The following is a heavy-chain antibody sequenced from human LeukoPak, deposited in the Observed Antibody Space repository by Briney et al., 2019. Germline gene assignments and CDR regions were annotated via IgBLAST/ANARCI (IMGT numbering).Heavy chain of an antibody. J-gene: IGHJ4*02. Sequence: SVKVSCKASGGTFSSYAISWVRQAPGQGPEWMGRIIPIFGTANYAQKFQGRVTITTDESTSTAYMELSSLRSEDTAVYYCAAEWEPGIFDYWGQGTLVTVSS. V-gene: IGHV1-69*05. CDR1: GGTFSSYA. CDR2: IIPIFGTA. CDR3: AAEWEPGIFDY. D-gene: IGHD1-26*01.